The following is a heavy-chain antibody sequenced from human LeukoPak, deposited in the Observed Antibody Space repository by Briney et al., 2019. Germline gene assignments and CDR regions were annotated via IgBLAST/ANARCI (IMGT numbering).Heavy chain of an antibody. Sequence: PSETPSLTCTVSRGSISRYYWSWIRQPPGKGLEWIGYIYYSGSTSYNPSLKSRVTISVDTSKNQFSLKLSSVTAADTAVYYCARQGRRGYSYGLDYWGQGTLVTVSS. CDR3: ARQGRRGYSYGLDY. V-gene: IGHV4-59*08. CDR2: IYYSGST. CDR1: RGSISRYY. J-gene: IGHJ4*02. D-gene: IGHD5-18*01.